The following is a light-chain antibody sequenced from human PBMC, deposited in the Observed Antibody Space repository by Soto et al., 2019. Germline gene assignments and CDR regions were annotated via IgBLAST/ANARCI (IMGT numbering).Light chain of an antibody. V-gene: IGKV3-20*01. CDR3: QQYGSYWT. Sequence: EIVLTQSPGTLSLSPGERATLSCRASQSVSSSYLAWYQQKPGQAPRLLIYRASSRATGIPDRFSGSGSGTAFPPTISRLETEDCAVYYCQQYGSYWTFGQGTKVEIK. J-gene: IGKJ1*01. CDR2: RAS. CDR1: QSVSSSY.